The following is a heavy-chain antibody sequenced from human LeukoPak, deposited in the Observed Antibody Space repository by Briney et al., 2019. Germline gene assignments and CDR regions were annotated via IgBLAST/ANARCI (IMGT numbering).Heavy chain of an antibody. J-gene: IGHJ4*02. Sequence: GGSLRLSCAASGFTFSSYGMHWVRQAPGKGLEWVAVISHDGSNKYYADSVKGRITISRDNSKNTLYLHMNSLRAEDTAVYYCAKDKRVYSSGWYCLDYWGQGTLVTVSS. CDR3: AKDKRVYSSGWYCLDY. V-gene: IGHV3-30*18. D-gene: IGHD6-19*01. CDR2: ISHDGSNK. CDR1: GFTFSSYG.